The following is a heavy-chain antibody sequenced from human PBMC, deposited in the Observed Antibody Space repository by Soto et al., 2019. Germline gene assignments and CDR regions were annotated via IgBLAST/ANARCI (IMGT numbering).Heavy chain of an antibody. J-gene: IGHJ4*02. CDR3: ARDRSSSSH. Sequence: SVKVSCKASGGTFSSYTISWVRQAPGQGLEWMGRIIPILGIANYAQKFQGRVTITADKSTSTAYMELRSLTPDDTAVYYCARDRSSSSHWGQGTLVTVSS. CDR1: GGTFSSYT. D-gene: IGHD6-6*01. V-gene: IGHV1-69*04. CDR2: IIPILGIA.